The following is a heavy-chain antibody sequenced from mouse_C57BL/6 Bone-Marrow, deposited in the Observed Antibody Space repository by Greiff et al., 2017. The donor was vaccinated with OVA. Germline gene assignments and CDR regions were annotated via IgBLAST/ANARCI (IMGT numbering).Heavy chain of an antibody. CDR3: ARYQGYVWYFDV. D-gene: IGHD2-2*01. Sequence: EVKLVESGGGLVQPGDSLSISCAASGFTFTDYYMSWVRQPPGKALEWLGFIRNKANGYTTEYSASGKGRFTIYRDNSQSILYLQMNALRAEDSATYYCARYQGYVWYFDVWGTGTTVTVSS. V-gene: IGHV7-3*01. J-gene: IGHJ1*03. CDR2: IRNKANGYTT. CDR1: GFTFTDYY.